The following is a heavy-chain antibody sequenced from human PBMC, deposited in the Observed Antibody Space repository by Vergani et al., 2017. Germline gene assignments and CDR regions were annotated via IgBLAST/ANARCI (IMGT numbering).Heavy chain of an antibody. Sequence: EVQLLESGGGLVQPGGSLRLSCAASGFTFSSYAMSWVRQAPGKGLEWVSAISGSGGSTYYADSVKGRFTISRDISKNTLYLQMDSLRAEDTAVYYCAKDPLYDILTGYQEYYFDYWGQGTLVTVSS. V-gene: IGHV3-23*01. J-gene: IGHJ4*02. CDR3: AKDPLYDILTGYQEYYFDY. CDR2: ISGSGGST. D-gene: IGHD3-9*01. CDR1: GFTFSSYA.